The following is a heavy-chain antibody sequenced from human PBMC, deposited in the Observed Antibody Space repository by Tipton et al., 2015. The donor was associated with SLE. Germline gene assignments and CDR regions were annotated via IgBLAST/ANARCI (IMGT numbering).Heavy chain of an antibody. J-gene: IGHJ6*02. Sequence: QSGAEVKKPGASVKVSCKASGYTFTSYDINWVRQATGQGLEWMGWMSPDSGTTGYAQKFQGRVTMTRNTSISTAYMELSGLRFDDTAVYYCARGSTVAYYYYGMDVWGQGTTVTVSS. CDR3: ARGSTVAYYYYGMDV. V-gene: IGHV1-8*01. CDR1: GYTFTSYD. CDR2: MSPDSGTT. D-gene: IGHD4-23*01.